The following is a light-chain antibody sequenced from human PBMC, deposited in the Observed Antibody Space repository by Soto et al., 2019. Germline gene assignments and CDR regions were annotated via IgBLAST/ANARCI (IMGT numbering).Light chain of an antibody. Sequence: EIVLTQCPATLSVSPGERATLSCRATETVSTNLAWFQRKAGQPPRLLIYGSSTRATGVPDRFSGSGSGTEFALIISSLQSEDVAVYYCQQYSNWPPAITFGQGTRLEIK. V-gene: IGKV3-15*01. CDR1: ETVSTN. J-gene: IGKJ5*01. CDR3: QQYSNWPPAIT. CDR2: GSS.